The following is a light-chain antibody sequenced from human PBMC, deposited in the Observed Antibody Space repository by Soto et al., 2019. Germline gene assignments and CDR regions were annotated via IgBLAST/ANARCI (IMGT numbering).Light chain of an antibody. CDR2: DVS. CDR3: CSYAGSFIFV. V-gene: IGLV2-11*01. CDR1: SSDVGGYNY. Sequence: QSVLKQPRSVSGSPGQSVTISCTGTSSDVGGYNYVSWYQQYPGKAPKLMIYDVSGRPSGVPDRFSGSKSGNTASLTISGLQDEDEADYYCCSYAGSFIFVFGTGTKVTLL. J-gene: IGLJ1*01.